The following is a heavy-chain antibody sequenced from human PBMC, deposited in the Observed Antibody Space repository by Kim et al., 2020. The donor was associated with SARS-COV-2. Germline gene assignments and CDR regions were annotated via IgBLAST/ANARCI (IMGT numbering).Heavy chain of an antibody. CDR1: GYSISSGYY. J-gene: IGHJ3*02. D-gene: IGHD5-18*01. CDR3: ARSGYSYGWFDI. Sequence: SETLSLTCTVSGYSISSGYYWGWIRQPPGKGLEWIGSIYHSGSTYYNPSLKSRVTISVDTSKNQFSLKLSSVTAADTAVYYCARSGYSYGWFDIWGQGT. CDR2: IYHSGST. V-gene: IGHV4-38-2*02.